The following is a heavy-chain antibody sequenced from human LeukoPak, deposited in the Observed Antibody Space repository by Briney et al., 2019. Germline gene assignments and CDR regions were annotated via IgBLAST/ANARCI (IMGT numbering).Heavy chain of an antibody. J-gene: IGHJ6*03. CDR2: INTNTGNP. V-gene: IGHV7-4-1*02. CDR1: GYTFTTYA. Sequence: GASVKVSCKASGYTFTTYAMNWVRQAPGQGLEWMGWINTNTGNPTYAQGFTGRFAFSLDTSVSTAYLQISSLKAEDTAVYYCARDQSSSWTHYYYMDVWGKGTTVTVSS. CDR3: ARDQSSSWTHYYYMDV. D-gene: IGHD6-13*01.